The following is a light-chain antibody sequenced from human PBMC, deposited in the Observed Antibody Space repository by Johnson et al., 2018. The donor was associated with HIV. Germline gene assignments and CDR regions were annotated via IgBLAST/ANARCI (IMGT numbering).Light chain of an antibody. J-gene: IGLJ1*01. V-gene: IGLV1-51*02. CDR1: VSNIESYF. CDR3: GIWDASLSPLYV. Sequence: QSALTQPPSVSAAPGQTVNISCSGNVSNIESYFVSWYQQLPGAAPTLLIYEDNKRPSGIPDRFSGSKSGATATLGITGLQTGDEADYYCGIWDASLSPLYVFGTGTTIPVL. CDR2: EDN.